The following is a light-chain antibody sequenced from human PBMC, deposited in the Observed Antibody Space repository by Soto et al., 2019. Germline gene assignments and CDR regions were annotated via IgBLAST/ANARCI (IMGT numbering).Light chain of an antibody. CDR1: QSVSTY. V-gene: IGKV3-11*01. J-gene: IGKJ2*01. CDR2: DAS. CDR3: QQRSNWPYT. Sequence: EIVLTQSPATLSLSPGESATLSYRASQSVSTYLAWYQQKVGQAPRLLIYDASNRATGIPARFSGSGSGTDFTLTISSLEPEDFAVYHCQQRSNWPYTFGQGTKVEIK.